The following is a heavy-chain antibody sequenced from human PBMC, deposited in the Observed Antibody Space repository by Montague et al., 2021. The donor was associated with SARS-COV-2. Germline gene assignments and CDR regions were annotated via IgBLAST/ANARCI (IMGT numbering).Heavy chain of an antibody. CDR1: GGSISSGGYS. D-gene: IGHD3-10*01. CDR3: ARGSMVRGGKVYYGVDV. CDR2: IYHSGST. V-gene: IGHV4-30-2*01. Sequence: TLSLTCAVSGGSISSGGYSWNWIRQPPGKGLEWIGYIYHSGSTYCNPSLKSRVTISLDSPKNQFSLNLTSVTAADTAVYYCARGSMVRGGKVYYGVDVWGQGTTVTVSS. J-gene: IGHJ6*02.